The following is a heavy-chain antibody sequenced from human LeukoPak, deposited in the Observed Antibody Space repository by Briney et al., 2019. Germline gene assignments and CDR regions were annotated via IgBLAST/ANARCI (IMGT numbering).Heavy chain of an antibody. J-gene: IGHJ3*02. Sequence: ASVKVSCKASGYTFTSYYMHWVRQAPGQGLEWMGIINPSGGSTSYAQKFQGRVTMTRDMSTSTVYMELRSLRSDDTAVYYCARHRLHRIYYDSSGFYHDAFDIWGRGTMVTVSS. CDR1: GYTFTSYY. D-gene: IGHD3-22*01. CDR3: ARHRLHRIYYDSSGFYHDAFDI. CDR2: INPSGGST. V-gene: IGHV1-46*01.